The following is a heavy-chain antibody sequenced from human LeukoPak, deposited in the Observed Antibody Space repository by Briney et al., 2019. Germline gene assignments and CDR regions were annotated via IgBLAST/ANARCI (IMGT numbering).Heavy chain of an antibody. Sequence: ASVKVSCKASGYTFTSYGISWVRQAPGQGLEWMGWISAYNGNTNYAQKLQGRVTITADESTSTAYMELSSLRSEDTAVYYCARIGYCSSTSCLGDAFDIWGQGTMVTVSS. J-gene: IGHJ3*02. D-gene: IGHD2-2*01. CDR3: ARIGYCSSTSCLGDAFDI. CDR1: GYTFTSYG. V-gene: IGHV1-18*01. CDR2: ISAYNGNT.